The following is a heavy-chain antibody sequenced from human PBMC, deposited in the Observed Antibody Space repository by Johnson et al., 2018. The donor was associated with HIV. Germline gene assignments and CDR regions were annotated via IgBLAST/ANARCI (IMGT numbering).Heavy chain of an antibody. V-gene: IGHV3-23*04. CDR2: ISGSGGST. D-gene: IGHD3-16*02. CDR3: AKDWHDYVCGSYRPEDDAFDI. J-gene: IGHJ3*02. CDR1: GFTFSSYA. Sequence: EVQLVESGGGLVQPGWSLRLSCAASGFTFSSYAMSWVRQAPGKGLEWVSAISGSGGSTYYADSVKGRFTISRDNSKNTLYLQMNSLRAEDTAVYYCAKDWHDYVCGSYRPEDDAFDIGGQGTMVTVSS.